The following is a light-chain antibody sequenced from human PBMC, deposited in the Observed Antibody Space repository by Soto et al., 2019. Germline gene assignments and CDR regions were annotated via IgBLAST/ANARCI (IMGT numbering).Light chain of an antibody. CDR1: SSDIGGYNY. CDR3: SSFTTTTARVL. Sequence: QSALTQPASVSGSPGQSITISCTGSSSDIGGYNYVSWYQQHPGKAPQLMIFDVTNRPSGVSSRFSASKSGNTASLTISGLQPEDEAHYDCSSFTTTTARVLFGGGTKLTVL. V-gene: IGLV2-14*03. CDR2: DVT. J-gene: IGLJ2*01.